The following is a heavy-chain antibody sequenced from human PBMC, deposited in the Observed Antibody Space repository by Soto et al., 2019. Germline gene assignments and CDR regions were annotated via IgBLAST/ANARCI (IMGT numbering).Heavy chain of an antibody. CDR1: GGSISSSNW. CDR2: IYHSGST. V-gene: IGHV4-4*02. Sequence: QVQLQESGPGLVKPSGTLSLTCAVSGGSISSSNWWSWVRQPPGKGLEWIGEIYHSGSTNYNPSLKSRVTISVDKSKNQFSLKLSSVTAADTAVYYCARNVKSHSGWQYYYYYGMDVWGQGTTVTVSS. D-gene: IGHD6-19*01. CDR3: ARNVKSHSGWQYYYYYGMDV. J-gene: IGHJ6*02.